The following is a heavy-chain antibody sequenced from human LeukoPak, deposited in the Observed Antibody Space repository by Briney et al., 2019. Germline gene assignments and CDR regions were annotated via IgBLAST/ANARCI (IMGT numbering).Heavy chain of an antibody. Sequence: GGSLRLSCAASGFTFSSYWMSWVRQAPGKGLEWVANIKQDGSEKYYVDSVKGRFTISRDNSKNTLYLQMNSLRAEDTAVYYCARGAPNYGSGSYYSIRAVPYFDYWGQGTLVTVSS. V-gene: IGHV3-7*01. CDR3: ARGAPNYGSGSYYSIRAVPYFDY. J-gene: IGHJ4*02. D-gene: IGHD3-10*01. CDR2: IKQDGSEK. CDR1: GFTFSSYW.